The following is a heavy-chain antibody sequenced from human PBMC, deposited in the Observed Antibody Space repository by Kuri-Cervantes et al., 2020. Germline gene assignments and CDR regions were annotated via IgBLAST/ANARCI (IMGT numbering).Heavy chain of an antibody. D-gene: IGHD3-3*01. CDR1: GFTFSSYA. Sequence: GGSLRLSCATSGFTFSSYAMHWVRQAPGKGLEWVAVISYDGSNKYYADSVKGRFTISRDNSKNTLYLQMNSLRAEDTAVYYCARVNWSGYLRKYYYYGMDVWGQGTTVTVSS. CDR3: ARVNWSGYLRKYYYYGMDV. CDR2: ISYDGSNK. J-gene: IGHJ6*02. V-gene: IGHV3-30-3*01.